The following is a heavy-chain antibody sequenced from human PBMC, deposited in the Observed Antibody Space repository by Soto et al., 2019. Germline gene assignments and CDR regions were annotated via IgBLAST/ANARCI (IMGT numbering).Heavy chain of an antibody. CDR1: GFTFSSYG. V-gene: IGHV3-33*01. D-gene: IGHD6-13*01. CDR3: ARDSGYSSSHDX. Sequence: PGGSLGLSCAASGFTFSSYGMHWVRQAPGKGLEWVAVIWYDGSNKYYADSVKGRFTISRDNSKNTLYLQMNSLRAEDTAVYYCARDSGYSSSHDXWGQGTLVTVSS. J-gene: IGHJ4*02. CDR2: IWYDGSNK.